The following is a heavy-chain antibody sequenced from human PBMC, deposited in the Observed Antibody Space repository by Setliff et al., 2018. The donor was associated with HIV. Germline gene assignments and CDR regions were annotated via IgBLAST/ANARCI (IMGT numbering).Heavy chain of an antibody. CDR1: GGSISSANYY. CDR3: AHKPRIFAAGTHYFDF. CDR2: IYWDDDK. J-gene: IGHJ4*02. D-gene: IGHD6-13*01. V-gene: IGHV2-5*08. Sequence: TLSLTCTVSGGSISSANYYWSWIRQPPGKGLECLALIYWDDDKRYSPSLEGRLTITKDTSKNQVVLTMTVMDPVDTATYYCAHKPRIFAAGTHYFDFWGQGTLVTVSS.